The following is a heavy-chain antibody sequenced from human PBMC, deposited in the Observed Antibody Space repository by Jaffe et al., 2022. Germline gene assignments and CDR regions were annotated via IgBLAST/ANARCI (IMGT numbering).Heavy chain of an antibody. Sequence: QVQLVQSGAEVKKPGASVKVSCKASGYTFTSYYMHWVRQAPGQGLEWMGIINPSGGSTSYAQKFQGRVTMTRDTSTSTVYMELSSLRSEDTAVYYCARDIAYYDSSGRTRGRGFDYWGQGTLVTVSS. J-gene: IGHJ4*02. CDR2: INPSGGST. V-gene: IGHV1-46*01. CDR1: GYTFTSYY. D-gene: IGHD3-22*01. CDR3: ARDIAYYDSSGRTRGRGFDY.